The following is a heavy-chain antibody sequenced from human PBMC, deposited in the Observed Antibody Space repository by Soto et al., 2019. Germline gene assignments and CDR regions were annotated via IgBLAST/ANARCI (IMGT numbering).Heavy chain of an antibody. CDR3: ASGAPVVNDY. V-gene: IGHV4-30-2*01. J-gene: IGHJ4*02. CDR2: IYHSGST. CDR1: GGSISSGGYS. D-gene: IGHD3-22*01. Sequence: QLQLQESGSGMVKPSQTLSLTCAVSGGSISSGGYSWRWIRQPPGKGLEWIGYIYHSGSTYYNPCRKSRVTISVDRSKNQFSLKLSSVAAADTAVYYCASGAPVVNDYWGQGTLVTVSS.